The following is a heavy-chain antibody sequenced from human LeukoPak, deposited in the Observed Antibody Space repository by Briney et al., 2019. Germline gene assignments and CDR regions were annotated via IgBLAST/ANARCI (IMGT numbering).Heavy chain of an antibody. J-gene: IGHJ5*02. CDR2: INPNSGGT. CDR1: GYTFTGYY. CDR3: ARDLGMRIAARPVNWFDP. V-gene: IGHV1-2*02. Sequence: ASVKVSCKVSGYTFTGYYMHWVRQAPGQGLEWMGWINPNSGGTNYAQKFQGRVTMTRDTSISTAYMELSRLRSDDTAVYYCARDLGMRIAARPVNWFDPWGQGTLVTVSS. D-gene: IGHD6-6*01.